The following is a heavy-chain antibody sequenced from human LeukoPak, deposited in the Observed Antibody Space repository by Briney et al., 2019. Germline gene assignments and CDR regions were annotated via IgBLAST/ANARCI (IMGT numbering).Heavy chain of an antibody. D-gene: IGHD2-2*02. Sequence: ASVKVSCKASGYTFTGYYMHWVRQAPGQGLEWMGRINPNSGGTNYAQKFQGRVTMTRDTSISTAYMELRRLRSDDTAVYYCARVSCSSTSCYTSGRTYNWFDPWGQGTLVTVSS. V-gene: IGHV1-2*06. J-gene: IGHJ5*02. CDR3: ARVSCSSTSCYTSGRTYNWFDP. CDR1: GYTFTGYY. CDR2: INPNSGGT.